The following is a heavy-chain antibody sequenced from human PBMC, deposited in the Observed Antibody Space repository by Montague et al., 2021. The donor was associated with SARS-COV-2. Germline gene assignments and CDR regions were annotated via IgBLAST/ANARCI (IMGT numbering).Heavy chain of an antibody. J-gene: IGHJ6*02. D-gene: IGHD2-2*01. Sequence: SETLSLTCTVSSGSISSSSYYWGWIRQPPGKGLEWIGSIYYSGSTYYNPSLKSRVTISVDTSKNQFSLKLSSVTAADTAVYYCARDKAEYIVVVPAVPLAYGMDVWGQGTTVTVSS. CDR1: SGSISSSSYY. V-gene: IGHV4-39*07. CDR3: ARDKAEYIVVVPAVPLAYGMDV. CDR2: IYYSGST.